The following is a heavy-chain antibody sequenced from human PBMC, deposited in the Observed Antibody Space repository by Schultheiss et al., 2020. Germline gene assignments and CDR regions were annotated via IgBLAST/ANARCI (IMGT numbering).Heavy chain of an antibody. J-gene: IGHJ4*02. Sequence: ASVKVSCKASGYVFTTYGISWVRQAPGQGLEWMGWISAYNGNTNYAQKYQGRVTMTTDTSTSTAYMELRSLRSDDTAVYYCARPLRYFDWLSYYWGQGTLVTVSS. V-gene: IGHV1-18*01. CDR2: ISAYNGNT. CDR1: GYVFTTYG. CDR3: ARPLRYFDWLSYY. D-gene: IGHD3-9*01.